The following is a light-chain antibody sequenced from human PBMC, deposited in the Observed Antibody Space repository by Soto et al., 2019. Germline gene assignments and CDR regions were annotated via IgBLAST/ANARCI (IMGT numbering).Light chain of an antibody. V-gene: IGLV2-14*01. CDR2: EVT. CDR1: SSDVGGYDY. Sequence: QSALTQPASVSGSPGQPIAISCTGTSSDVGGYDYVSWYQQQPDKAPKLMIYEVTKRPSGVSNRFSGSKSGNTASLTISGLQAEDEADYYCSSHTSGSTRVFGTGTKVTVL. J-gene: IGLJ1*01. CDR3: SSHTSGSTRV.